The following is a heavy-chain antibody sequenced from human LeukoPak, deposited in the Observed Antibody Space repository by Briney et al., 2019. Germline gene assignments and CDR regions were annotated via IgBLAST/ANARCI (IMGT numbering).Heavy chain of an antibody. CDR2: INPNSGST. V-gene: IGHV1-2*02. CDR1: GYTFTGYY. Sequence: ASVKVSCKASGYTFTGYYMHWVRQAPGQGLEWMGWINPNSGSTNYAQKFQGRVTMTRDTSISTAYMELSRLRSDDTAVYYCASLYSSGWYYHDYWGQGTLVTVSS. D-gene: IGHD6-19*01. J-gene: IGHJ4*02. CDR3: ASLYSSGWYYHDY.